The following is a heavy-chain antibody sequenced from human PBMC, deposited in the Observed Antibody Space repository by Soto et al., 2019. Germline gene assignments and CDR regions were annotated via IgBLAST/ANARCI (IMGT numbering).Heavy chain of an antibody. CDR1: GGTFSSYA. J-gene: IGHJ6*02. CDR3: ARVPYSSGWAANYYYYGMDV. V-gene: IGHV1-69*01. CDR2: IIPICGTA. D-gene: IGHD6-19*01. Sequence: QVQLVQSGAEVKKPGSSVKVSCKASGGTFSSYAISWVRQAPGQGLEWMGGIIPICGTANYAQKFQGRVTITADESTSTAYMELSSLRSEDTAVYYCARVPYSSGWAANYYYYGMDVWGQGTTVTVSS.